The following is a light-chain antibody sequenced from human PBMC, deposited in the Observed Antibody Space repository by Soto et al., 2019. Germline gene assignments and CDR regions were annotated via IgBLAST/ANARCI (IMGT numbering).Light chain of an antibody. V-gene: IGLV1-40*01. J-gene: IGLJ1*01. CDR1: SSNIGAGYD. CDR3: QSYDSRLSAPV. CDR2: GNS. Sequence: QSVLTQPPSVSGAPGQRVTISCAGSSSNIGAGYDVHWYQQLPGTAPKLLIYGNSHRPSGVPDRFSGSKAGTSASLAITGLQAEDEADYCCQSYDSRLSAPVFGTGTKLTVL.